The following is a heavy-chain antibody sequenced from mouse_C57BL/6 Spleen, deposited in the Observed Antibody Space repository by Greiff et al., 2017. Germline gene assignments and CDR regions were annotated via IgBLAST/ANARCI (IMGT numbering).Heavy chain of an antibody. J-gene: IGHJ1*03. D-gene: IGHD4-1*01. V-gene: IGHV3-1*01. CDR1: GYSITSGYD. Sequence: EVQLKQSGPGMVKPSQSLSLTCTVTGYSITSGYDWHWIRHFPGNKLEWMGYISYSGSTNYNPSLKSRISITHDTSKNHFFLKLNSVTTEDTATYYCASGRVHWYFDVWGTGTTVTVSS. CDR2: ISYSGST. CDR3: ASGRVHWYFDV.